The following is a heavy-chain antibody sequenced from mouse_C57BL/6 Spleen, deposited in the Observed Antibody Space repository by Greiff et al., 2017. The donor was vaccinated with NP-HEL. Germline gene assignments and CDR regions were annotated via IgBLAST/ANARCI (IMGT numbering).Heavy chain of an antibody. Sequence: VQLQQSGPELVKPGASVKMSCKASGYTFTDYNMHWVKQSHGKSLEWIGYINPNTGGTSYNQKFKGKATLTVNKSSSTAYMELRSLTSEDSAVYYCAREEGYYYGSSYDWYFDVWGTGTTVTVSS. J-gene: IGHJ1*03. CDR3: AREEGYYYGSSYDWYFDV. V-gene: IGHV1-22*01. CDR1: GYTFTDYN. D-gene: IGHD1-1*01. CDR2: INPNTGGT.